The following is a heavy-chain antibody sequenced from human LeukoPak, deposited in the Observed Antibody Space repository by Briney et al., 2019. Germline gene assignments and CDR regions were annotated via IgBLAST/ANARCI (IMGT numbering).Heavy chain of an antibody. V-gene: IGHV3-9*03. J-gene: IGHJ4*02. CDR2: ISWNSGSI. Sequence: GRSLRLSCAASGFTFDDYAMHWVRQAPGKGLEWVSGISWNSGSIGYADSVKGRFTISRDNAKNSLYLQMNSLRAEDMALYYCAKSSSSVTPKGGFYYFDYWGQGTLVTVSS. D-gene: IGHD6-6*01. CDR3: AKSSSSVTPKGGFYYFDY. CDR1: GFTFDDYA.